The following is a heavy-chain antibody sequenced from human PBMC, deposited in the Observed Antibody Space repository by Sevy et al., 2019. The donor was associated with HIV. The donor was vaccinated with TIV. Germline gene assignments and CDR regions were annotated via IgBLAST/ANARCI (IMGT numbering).Heavy chain of an antibody. CDR1: GFTFSSYG. CDR3: AKGNLLWFGERGASGFDY. V-gene: IGHV3-33*06. Sequence: GGSLRLSCAASGFTFSSYGMHWVRQAPGKGLEWVAVIWYDGSNKYYADSVKGRFTISRDNSKNTLYLQMNSLRAEDTAVYYCAKGNLLWFGERGASGFDYWGQGTLVTVSS. J-gene: IGHJ4*02. D-gene: IGHD3-10*01. CDR2: IWYDGSNK.